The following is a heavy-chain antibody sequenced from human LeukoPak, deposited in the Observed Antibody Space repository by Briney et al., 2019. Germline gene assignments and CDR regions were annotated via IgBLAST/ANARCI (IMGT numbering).Heavy chain of an antibody. D-gene: IGHD3-10*01. V-gene: IGHV3-66*01. J-gene: IGHJ5*02. CDR2: IYSGGST. CDR1: GFTVSNNY. CDR3: ARDRQGGDGFDP. Sequence: PGGSLRLSCAASGFTVSNNYMSWVRQAPGEGLEWVSVIYSGGSTYHADSVKGRFTISRDNSKNTLYLQMNSLRAEDTAVYYCARDRQGGDGFDPWGQGTLVTVSS.